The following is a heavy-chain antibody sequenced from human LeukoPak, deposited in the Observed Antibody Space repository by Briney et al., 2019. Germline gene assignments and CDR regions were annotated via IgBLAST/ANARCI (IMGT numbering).Heavy chain of an antibody. V-gene: IGHV1-2*02. CDR1: GYTFSCYY. Sequence: GASVKVSCKASGYTFSCYYLHWVRQAPGQGLEWMGWINPNSGGTNSAQKFQGRVTMTRDTSIITAYMELSRLRSDDPAVYFCARGYYDSSDYEYFQHWGQGTLVTVSS. CDR3: ARGYYDSSDYEYFQH. J-gene: IGHJ1*01. CDR2: INPNSGGT. D-gene: IGHD3-22*01.